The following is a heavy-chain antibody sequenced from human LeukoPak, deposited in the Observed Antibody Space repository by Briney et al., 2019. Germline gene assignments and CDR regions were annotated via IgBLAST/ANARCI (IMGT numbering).Heavy chain of an antibody. D-gene: IGHD3-10*01. J-gene: IGHJ4*02. V-gene: IGHV1-46*01. CDR1: GDTLTSYY. Sequence: GASVKVSCKASGDTLTSYYMQCVRQAPGQGVEWMGRINPSGGSTSYARKCRGRVTMTRDVSTSTVYMALSSLRSEATAVYYCARNLSETNYYYGSGRYSYYDYWGPGTLVTVSS. CDR2: INPSGGST. CDR3: ARNLSETNYYYGSGRYSYYDY.